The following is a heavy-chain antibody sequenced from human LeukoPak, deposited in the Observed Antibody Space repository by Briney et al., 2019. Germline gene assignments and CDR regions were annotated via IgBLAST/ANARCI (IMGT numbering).Heavy chain of an antibody. CDR1: GFTFSGSA. CDR3: ARGSMAYAYAFDI. Sequence: GGSLRLSCAASGFTFSGSAMHWVRQASGKGLEWVGRIRSKANSYATAYATSMKGRFTISRDDSKNTAHLQMNSLKTEDTAVYYCARGSMAYAYAFDIWGQGTMVTVSS. CDR2: IRSKANSYAT. J-gene: IGHJ3*02. D-gene: IGHD2/OR15-2a*01. V-gene: IGHV3-73*01.